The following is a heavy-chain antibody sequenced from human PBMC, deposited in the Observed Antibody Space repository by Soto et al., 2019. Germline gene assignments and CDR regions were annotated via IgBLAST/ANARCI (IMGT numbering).Heavy chain of an antibody. V-gene: IGHV1-69*09. CDR3: ATPAWAANWCSPSHHLDH. D-gene: IGHD2-8*02. CDR1: GGTFVRHV. J-gene: IGHJ4*02. Sequence: QVQLVQSGAEVKKPESSVKVSCKTSGGTFVRHVISWVRQAPGQGPEWMGKINPLSGIPNYAQKFQDRVTFTADTDSSTAYMELSILRSDDTAVYYCATPAWAANWCSPSHHLDHWGQGTLVPVSS. CDR2: INPLSGIP.